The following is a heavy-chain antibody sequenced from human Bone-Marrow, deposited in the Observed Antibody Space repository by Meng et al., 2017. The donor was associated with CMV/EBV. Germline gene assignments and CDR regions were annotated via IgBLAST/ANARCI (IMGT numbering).Heavy chain of an antibody. CDR1: GGSFSGYY. CDR2: INHSGST. J-gene: IGHJ6*02. CDR3: ARRYYYYGMDV. Sequence: SETLSLTCAVYGGSFSGYYWSWIRQPPGEGLEWIGEINHSGSTNYNPSLKSRVTISVDTSKNQFSLKLSSVTAADTAVYYCARRYYYYGMDVWGQGTTVTVSS. V-gene: IGHV4-34*01.